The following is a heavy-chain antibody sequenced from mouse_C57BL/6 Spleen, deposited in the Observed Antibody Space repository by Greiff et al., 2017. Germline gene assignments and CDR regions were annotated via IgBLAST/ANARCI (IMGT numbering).Heavy chain of an antibody. V-gene: IGHV8-8*01. CDR3: ARLERWLRLAWFAY. J-gene: IGHJ3*01. CDR2: IWWDDDK. CDR1: GFSLSTFGLG. Sequence: QVTLKVSGPGILQPSQTLSLTCSFSGFSLSTFGLGVGWIRQPSGKGLEWLAHIWWDDDKYYNPALKSRLTISKDTSKNQVFLKIANVYTADTATYYWARLERWLRLAWFAYWGQGTLVTVSA. D-gene: IGHD2-2*01.